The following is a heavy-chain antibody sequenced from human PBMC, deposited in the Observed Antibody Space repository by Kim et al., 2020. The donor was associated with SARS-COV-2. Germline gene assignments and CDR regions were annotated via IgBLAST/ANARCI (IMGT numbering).Heavy chain of an antibody. V-gene: IGHV4-59*01. CDR1: GGSISSYY. D-gene: IGHD1-26*01. CDR2: IYYSGST. J-gene: IGHJ3*02. CDR3: ARSREGLDAFDI. Sequence: SETLSLTCTVSGGSISSYYWSWIRQPPGKGLGWIGYIYYSGSTNYNPSLKSRVTISVDTSKNQFSLKLSSVTAADTAVYYCARSREGLDAFDIWGQGTM.